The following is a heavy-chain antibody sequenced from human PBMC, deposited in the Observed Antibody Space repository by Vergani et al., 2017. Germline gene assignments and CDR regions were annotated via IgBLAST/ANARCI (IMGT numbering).Heavy chain of an antibody. Sequence: EVHLVESGGGLVQPGRSLRLSCSGSGFTLGDYAMTWVRQAPGKGLEWVAFIWSKPYGGTTEYAASVKGRFTISRDDSKSIAYLQMSSLTAEDTAVYYCTRDRIDESYAYVDYWGQGTLVTVS. V-gene: IGHV3-49*04. CDR2: IWSKPYGGTT. CDR3: TRDRIDESYAYVDY. D-gene: IGHD3-16*01. CDR1: GFTLGDYA. J-gene: IGHJ4*02.